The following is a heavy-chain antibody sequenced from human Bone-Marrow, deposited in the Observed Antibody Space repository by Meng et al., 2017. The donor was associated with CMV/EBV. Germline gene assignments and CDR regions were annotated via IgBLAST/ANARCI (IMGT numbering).Heavy chain of an antibody. CDR3: ARGGVVYGNWFDP. CDR1: GYTFTSYG. D-gene: IGHD2-8*02. Sequence: ASVKVSCKASGYTFTSYGISWVRQAPGQGLEWMGWISAYNGNTNYAQKFQGRVTITTDESTSTAYMELSSLRSEDTAVYYCARGGVVYGNWFDPWAQGTLVTVSS. J-gene: IGHJ5*02. V-gene: IGHV1-18*01. CDR2: ISAYNGNT.